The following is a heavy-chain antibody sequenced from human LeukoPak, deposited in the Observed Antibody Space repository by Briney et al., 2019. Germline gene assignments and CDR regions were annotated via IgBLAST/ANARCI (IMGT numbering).Heavy chain of an antibody. CDR1: GFTFSDYY. Sequence: GGSLRLSCAASGFTFSDYYMSWIRQAPGKRLEWVSYISSSGSTIYYADSVKGRFTISRDNAKNSLYLQMNSLRAEDTAVYYCARAYCGGDCYRDAFDIWGQGTMVTVSS. J-gene: IGHJ3*02. D-gene: IGHD2-21*01. CDR2: ISSSGSTI. V-gene: IGHV3-11*04. CDR3: ARAYCGGDCYRDAFDI.